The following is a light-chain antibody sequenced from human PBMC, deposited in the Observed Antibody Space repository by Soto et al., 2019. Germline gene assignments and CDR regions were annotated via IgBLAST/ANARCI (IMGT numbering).Light chain of an antibody. J-gene: IGKJ1*01. CDR3: QQRNNWPT. CDR2: GAS. Sequence: EIVLTQSPATLSLSPGERATLSCRASQSVSTYLAWYQQKPGQPPRLLITGASNRATGIPARFSGSGSGTDFTLTISSLEPDDSAMYYCQQRNNWPTFGQGTKVDIK. V-gene: IGKV3-11*01. CDR1: QSVSTY.